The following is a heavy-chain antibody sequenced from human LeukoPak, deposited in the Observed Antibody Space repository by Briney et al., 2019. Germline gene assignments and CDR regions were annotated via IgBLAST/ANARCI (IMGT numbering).Heavy chain of an antibody. Sequence: TYYADSVKGRFTISRDNSKNTLYLQMNSLRAEDTAVYYCSQKGQNEDYGKPDWGQGTLVTVSS. V-gene: IGHV3-53*01. CDR3: SQKGQNEDYGKPD. J-gene: IGHJ4*02. CDR2: T. D-gene: IGHD4-17*01.